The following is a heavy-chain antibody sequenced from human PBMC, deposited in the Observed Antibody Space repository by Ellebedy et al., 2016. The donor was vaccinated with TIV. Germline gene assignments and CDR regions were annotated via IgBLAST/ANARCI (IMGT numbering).Heavy chain of an antibody. D-gene: IGHD5-12*01. Sequence: MPSETLSLTCNVPGGPITSNLWTWIRQTPGKGLEWIGYVYYTGTTDYNPSLSSRDTISIDTSKSQFSLRLNSVTAADTAVYYCAREGIVATMFIDPWGPGTLVTVSS. CDR1: GGPITSNL. CDR3: AREGIVATMFIDP. V-gene: IGHV4-59*01. CDR2: VYYTGTT. J-gene: IGHJ5*02.